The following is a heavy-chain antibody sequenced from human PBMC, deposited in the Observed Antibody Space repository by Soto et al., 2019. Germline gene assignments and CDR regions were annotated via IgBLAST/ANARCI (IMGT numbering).Heavy chain of an antibody. CDR3: ARDKFGIAAAGNYYYYYGVDV. D-gene: IGHD6-13*01. CDR2: ISGSGGST. Sequence: ELSLRDSCAAAGLTISSYAMSWVRQAPGKGLQWVSAISGSGGSTYYADSVKGRFTISRDNAKNSLYLQMNSLRAEDTAVYYCARDKFGIAAAGNYYYYYGVDVGGQGTTVTVSS. CDR1: GLTISSYA. J-gene: IGHJ6*02. V-gene: IGHV3-23*01.